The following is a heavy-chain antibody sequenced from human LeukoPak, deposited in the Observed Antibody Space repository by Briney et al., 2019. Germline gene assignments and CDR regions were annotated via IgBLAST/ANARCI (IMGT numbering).Heavy chain of an antibody. V-gene: IGHV3-48*03. D-gene: IGHD6-19*01. CDR2: ISDSGSTI. J-gene: IGHJ4*02. CDR1: GFSVSSYE. Sequence: GGSLRLSCAASGFSVSSYEMNWVRQAPGKGLEWVSYISDSGSTIYYADSVKGRFTISRDNAKNSLYLQMNSLRDEDTAVYYCARGRGWYTYWGQGTLVTVSS. CDR3: ARGRGWYTY.